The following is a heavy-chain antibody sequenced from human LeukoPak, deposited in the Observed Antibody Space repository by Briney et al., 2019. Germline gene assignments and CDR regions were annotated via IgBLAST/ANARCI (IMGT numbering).Heavy chain of an antibody. CDR1: GYSFTSYW. CDR3: ARQVDTAMVTIKNYFDY. CDR2: IYPGDSDT. V-gene: IGHV5-51*01. Sequence: GESLKISCKGSGYSFTSYWIGWVRQMPGKGLEWMGIIYPGDSDTRYSPSFQGQVTISADKSISTAYLQWSSLKASDTAMYYCARQVDTAMVTIKNYFDYWGQGTLVTVSS. D-gene: IGHD5-18*01. J-gene: IGHJ4*02.